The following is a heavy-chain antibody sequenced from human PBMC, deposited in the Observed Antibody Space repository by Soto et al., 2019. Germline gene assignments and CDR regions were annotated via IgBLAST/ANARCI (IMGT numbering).Heavy chain of an antibody. V-gene: IGHV4-30-4*01. CDR3: ARQTTVVTPMDV. D-gene: IGHD4-17*01. CDR1: DGSISSGDYY. J-gene: IGHJ6*02. CDR2: IYYSGTT. Sequence: PSETLSLTCTVSDGSISSGDYYWSWIRQPPGKGLEWIGYIYYSGTTYYNPSLKSRVTISVDTSKNQFSLKLSSVTAADTAVYYCARQTTVVTPMDVWGQGTTVTVSS.